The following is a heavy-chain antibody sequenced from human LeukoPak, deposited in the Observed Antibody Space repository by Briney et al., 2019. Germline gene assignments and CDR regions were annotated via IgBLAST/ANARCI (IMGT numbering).Heavy chain of an antibody. J-gene: IGHJ4*02. CDR2: ISGSGGST. V-gene: IGHV3-23*01. Sequence: PGGSLRLSCAASGFTFSSYAMSWVRQAPGKGLEWVSAISGSGGSTYYADSVKGRFTISRDNSKNTLYLQMNSLRAEDTAVYYCAKSLGVGNDGRYAGDYWGQGTLVTVSS. CDR3: AKSLGVGNDGRYAGDY. D-gene: IGHD1-26*01. CDR1: GFTFSSYA.